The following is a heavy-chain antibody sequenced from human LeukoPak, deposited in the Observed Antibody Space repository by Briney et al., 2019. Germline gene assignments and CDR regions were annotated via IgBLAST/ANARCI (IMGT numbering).Heavy chain of an antibody. J-gene: IGHJ5*02. CDR1: GFTFSSYS. CDR3: AKPPNVVRFLEWLEH. D-gene: IGHD3-3*01. V-gene: IGHV3-21*01. Sequence: GGSLRLSCAASGFTFSSYSMNWVRQAPGKGLEWVSSISSSSSYIYYADSVKGRFTISRDNAKNSLYLQMNSLRAEDTAVYYCAKPPNVVRFLEWLEHWGQGTLVTVSS. CDR2: ISSSSSYI.